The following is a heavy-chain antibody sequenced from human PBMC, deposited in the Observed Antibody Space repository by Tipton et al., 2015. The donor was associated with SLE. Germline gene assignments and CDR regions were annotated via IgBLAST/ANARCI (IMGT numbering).Heavy chain of an antibody. CDR3: AGDGARSDYVQWFDP. J-gene: IGHJ5*02. V-gene: IGHV4-39*07. CDR2: IYYSGST. D-gene: IGHD4-17*01. CDR1: GGSISSSSYY. Sequence: TLSLTCTVSGGSISSSSYYWGWIRQPPGKGLEWIGSIYYSGSTYYNPSLKSRVTISVDTSKNQFSLKLSSVTAADTAVYYCAGDGARSDYVQWFDPWGQGTLVTVSS.